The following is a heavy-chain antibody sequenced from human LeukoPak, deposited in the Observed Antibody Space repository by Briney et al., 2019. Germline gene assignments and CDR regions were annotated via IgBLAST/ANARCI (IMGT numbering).Heavy chain of an antibody. J-gene: IGHJ4*02. D-gene: IGHD4-23*01. CDR1: GFTFSSYG. Sequence: GGSLRLSCAASGFTFSSYGRHWVRQAPGKGLEWVAFIRYDGSNKYYADSVKGRFTISRDNSKNTLYLEMNSLRGEDTAVYYCAKDPRNSGGYWGLGTLVTVSS. V-gene: IGHV3-30*02. CDR3: AKDPRNSGGY. CDR2: IRYDGSNK.